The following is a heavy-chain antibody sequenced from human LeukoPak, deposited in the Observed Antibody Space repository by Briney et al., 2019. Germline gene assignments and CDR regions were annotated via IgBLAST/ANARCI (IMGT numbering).Heavy chain of an antibody. CDR3: ARDTHIGKYNWFDP. Sequence: SETLSLTCAVYGGSFSGYYWSWIRQPPGKGLEWIGEINHSGSTNYNPSLKSRVTISVDTSKNQFSLKLSSVTAADTAVYYCARDTHIGKYNWFDPWGQGTLVTVSS. D-gene: IGHD5-12*01. V-gene: IGHV4-34*01. J-gene: IGHJ5*02. CDR2: INHSGST. CDR1: GGSFSGYY.